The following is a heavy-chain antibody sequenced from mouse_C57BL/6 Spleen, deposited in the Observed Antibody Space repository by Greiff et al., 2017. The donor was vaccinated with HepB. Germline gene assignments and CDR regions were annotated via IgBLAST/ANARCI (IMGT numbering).Heavy chain of an antibody. V-gene: IGHV3-6*01. J-gene: IGHJ2*01. D-gene: IGHD2-4*01. CDR3: AIYYDYLDY. CDR2: ISYDGSN. Sequence: EVQLQQSGPGLVKPSQSLSLTCSVTGYSITSGYYWNWIRQFPGNKLEWMGYISYDGSNNYNPSLKNRISITRDTSKNQFFLKLNSVTTEDTATYYCAIYYDYLDYWGQGTTLTVSS. CDR1: GYSITSGYY.